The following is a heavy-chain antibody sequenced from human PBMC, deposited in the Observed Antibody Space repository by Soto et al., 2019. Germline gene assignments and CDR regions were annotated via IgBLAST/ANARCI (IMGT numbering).Heavy chain of an antibody. CDR1: GGSFSGYY. V-gene: IGHV4-34*01. D-gene: IGHD5-18*01. CDR3: AGSYSCGYHLFDY. Sequence: PSETLSLTCAVYGGSFSGYYWSWIRQPPGKGLEWIGEINHSGSTNYNPSLKSRVTISVDTSKNQFSLKLSSVTAADTAVYYCAGSYSCGYHLFDYWGQGTLVTVSS. J-gene: IGHJ4*02. CDR2: INHSGST.